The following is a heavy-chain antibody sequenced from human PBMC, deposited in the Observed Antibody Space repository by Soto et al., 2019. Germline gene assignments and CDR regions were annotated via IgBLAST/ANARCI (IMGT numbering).Heavy chain of an antibody. Sequence: QLQLQESGPGLVKPSETLSLTCTVSGGSISSSGYFWGWIRQSPEKGLEWIGTVRYSGSTYSHPSLKSRVTIVPDTSPNQFSMKLSSVTAADTAVYYCARYDDSGSFINGFDIWGQGTMVTVS. D-gene: IGHD1-26*01. CDR2: VRYSGST. J-gene: IGHJ3*02. CDR3: ARYDDSGSFINGFDI. V-gene: IGHV4-39*01. CDR1: GGSISSSGYF.